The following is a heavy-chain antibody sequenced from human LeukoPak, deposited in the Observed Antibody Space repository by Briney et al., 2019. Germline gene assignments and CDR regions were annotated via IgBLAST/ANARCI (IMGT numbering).Heavy chain of an antibody. D-gene: IGHD6-6*01. CDR2: INTGKGNT. Sequence: ASVKVSCKASGYTSTDYAMHWVRQAPGERLEWMGWINTGKGNTKYSQKFQGRVTMTRDTSTSTVYMELSSLRSDDTAVYYCARTAARRFDYWGQGTLVTVSS. CDR1: GYTSTDYA. J-gene: IGHJ4*02. V-gene: IGHV1-3*04. CDR3: ARTAARRFDY.